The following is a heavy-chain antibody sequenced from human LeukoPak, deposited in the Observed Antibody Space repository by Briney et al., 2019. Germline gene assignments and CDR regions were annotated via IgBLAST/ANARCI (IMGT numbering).Heavy chain of an antibody. Sequence: ASVKVSCKASGYTFTSYDINWVRQATGQGREWMGWMNPNSGNTGYAQKFQGRVTMTRNTSISTAYMELSSLRSEDAAVHYCARRRGIQLWSNWFDPWGQGTLVTVSS. CDR3: ARRRGIQLWSNWFDP. D-gene: IGHD5-18*01. J-gene: IGHJ5*02. CDR1: GYTFTSYD. V-gene: IGHV1-8*01. CDR2: MNPNSGNT.